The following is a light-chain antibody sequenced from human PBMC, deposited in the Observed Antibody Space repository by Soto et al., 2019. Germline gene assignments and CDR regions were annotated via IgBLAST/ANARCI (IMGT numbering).Light chain of an antibody. CDR2: DVS. J-gene: IGKJ2*01. V-gene: IGKV1-5*01. Sequence: DVQMTQSPSSLSASVGDSVTITCRASQDVAASLAWYQLKPGEAPKLLIYDVSNLESGVPSRFSGSGSGTEFSLTIRSLHPDDFATYYCQQYYSYPYTFGQGTKLEIK. CDR3: QQYYSYPYT. CDR1: QDVAAS.